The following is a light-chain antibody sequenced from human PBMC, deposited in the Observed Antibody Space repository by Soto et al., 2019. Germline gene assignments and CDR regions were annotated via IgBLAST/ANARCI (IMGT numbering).Light chain of an antibody. CDR2: LGS. J-gene: IGKJ1*01. Sequence: DIVMTQSPLCLPVTPGEAASISCRSSQSLLHSNGYNYLDWYLQKPGQSPQLLIYLGSNRASGVPDRFSGSGSGTDFTLKISRVEAEDVGVYYCMQALQTPWTFGQGTKVEIK. CDR1: QSLLHSNGYNY. CDR3: MQALQTPWT. V-gene: IGKV2-28*01.